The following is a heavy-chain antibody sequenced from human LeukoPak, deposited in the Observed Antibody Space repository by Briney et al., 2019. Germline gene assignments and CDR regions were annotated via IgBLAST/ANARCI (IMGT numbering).Heavy chain of an antibody. D-gene: IGHD5-18*01. J-gene: IGHJ4*02. CDR1: GYTFTGYY. CDR3: ARDRMGYSYGPLNYYFDY. V-gene: IGHV1-2*02. Sequence: ASVKVSCKASGYTFTGYYMHWLRQAPGQGLDGMGWINPNSGGTNYAQKFQGRVTMTRDTSNSTAYMELSRLRSDDTAVYYCARDRMGYSYGPLNYYFDYWGQGTLVTLSS. CDR2: INPNSGGT.